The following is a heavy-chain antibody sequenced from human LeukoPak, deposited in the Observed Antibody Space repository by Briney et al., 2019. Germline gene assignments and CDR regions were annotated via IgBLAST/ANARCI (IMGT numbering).Heavy chain of an antibody. CDR2: IYPGDSDT. J-gene: IGHJ4*02. Sequence: GESLKISCKGSGYSFTSYWIGWVRQMPGKGLEWMGIIYPGDSDTRYSPSLQGQVTISADKSISTAYLQWSSLKVSDTAMYYCARLIHGDSSSWYFDYWGQGTLVTVSS. CDR1: GYSFTSYW. V-gene: IGHV5-51*01. D-gene: IGHD6-13*01. CDR3: ARLIHGDSSSWYFDY.